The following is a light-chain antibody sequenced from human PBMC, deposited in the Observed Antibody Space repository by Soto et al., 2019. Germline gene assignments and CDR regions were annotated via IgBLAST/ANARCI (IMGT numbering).Light chain of an antibody. CDR3: QQYGSSRIT. CDR1: QSASSSH. Sequence: EIVLTQSPGTLSLSRGERATLSCRASQSASSSHLAWYQQKPGQAPRLLMYGASSRATGIPDRFSGSGSGTDFTLTISRLEPEDFAVYYCQQYGSSRITFGQGTRLEIK. CDR2: GAS. J-gene: IGKJ5*01. V-gene: IGKV3-20*01.